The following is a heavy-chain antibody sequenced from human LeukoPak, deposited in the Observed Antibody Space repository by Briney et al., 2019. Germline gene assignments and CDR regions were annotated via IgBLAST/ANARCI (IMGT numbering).Heavy chain of an antibody. CDR2: ISAYNGNT. V-gene: IGHV1-18*04. CDR3: ARIRPYNWNIDY. CDR1: GYTFTGYY. Sequence: GASVKVSCKASGYTFTGYYMHWVRQAPGQGLEWMGWISAYNGNTNYAQNLQGRVTMTTDTSTSTAYMELRSLRSGDTAVYYCARIRPYNWNIDYWGQGTLVTVSS. D-gene: IGHD1-1*01. J-gene: IGHJ4*02.